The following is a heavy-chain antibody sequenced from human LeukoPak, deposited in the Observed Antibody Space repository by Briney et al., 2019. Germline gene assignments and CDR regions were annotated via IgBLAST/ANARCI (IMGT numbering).Heavy chain of an antibody. Sequence: PLETLSLTCTVSGGSISSSSYYWGWIRQPPGKGLEWIGSIYYSGSTYYNPSLKSRVTISVDTSKNQFSLKLNSVTAADTAVYYCARAAAAGLDSWGQGTLVTVSS. CDR1: GGSISSSSYY. D-gene: IGHD6-13*01. V-gene: IGHV4-39*01. J-gene: IGHJ4*02. CDR3: ARAAAAGLDS. CDR2: IYYSGST.